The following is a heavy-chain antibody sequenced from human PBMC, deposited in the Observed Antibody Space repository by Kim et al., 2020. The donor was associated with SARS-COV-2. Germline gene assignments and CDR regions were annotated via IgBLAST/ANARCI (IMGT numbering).Heavy chain of an antibody. D-gene: IGHD3-22*01. J-gene: IGHJ4*02. CDR2: LGYDGSIT. Sequence: GGSLRLSCAASGFIFSDYGIHWVRQAPGKGLVWVAVLGYDGSITKYADSVTGRFTISRDISKSTAFLQMNSLRVEDTAVYYCARDLSNGGLDFRGQGTLVTVSS. CDR3: ARDLSNGGLDF. CDR1: GFIFSDYG. V-gene: IGHV3-33*01.